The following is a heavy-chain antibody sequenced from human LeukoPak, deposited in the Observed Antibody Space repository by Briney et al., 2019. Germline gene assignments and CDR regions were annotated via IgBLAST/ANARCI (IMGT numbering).Heavy chain of an antibody. CDR1: GFTFSRYW. CDR2: IKSDGREK. Sequence: PGGSLRLSCAASGFTFSRYWMSWVRQAPGKGLEWVANIKSDGREKHYLDSVKGRFTISRDNAKNSLYLQVNSLRAEDTALYYCARIGAAFGDYFDYWGQGALVTVSS. CDR3: ARIGAAFGDYFDY. V-gene: IGHV3-7*01. J-gene: IGHJ4*02. D-gene: IGHD2-15*01.